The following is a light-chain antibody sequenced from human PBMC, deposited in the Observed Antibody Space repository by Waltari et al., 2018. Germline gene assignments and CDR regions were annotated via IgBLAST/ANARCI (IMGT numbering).Light chain of an antibody. V-gene: IGLV3-10*01. CDR1: ALPKKY. Sequence: SYELTQPPSVSVSPGQAARLTCSGDALPKKYAYWYQPKSGQAPVLVIYEDSKRPSGIPERFSGSSSGTTATLTLSGAQVEDEGDYYCYSTDSSGTQRVFGGGTKLTVL. CDR3: YSTDSSGTQRV. J-gene: IGLJ2*01. CDR2: EDS.